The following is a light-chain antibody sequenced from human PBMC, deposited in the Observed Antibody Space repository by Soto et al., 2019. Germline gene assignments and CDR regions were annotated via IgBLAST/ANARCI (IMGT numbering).Light chain of an antibody. CDR2: GAS. CDR3: QHYLNYPIT. V-gene: IGKV1-8*01. Sequence: AIRMTQSPSSLSASTGDTVTITCRASQDIGSVLAWYQQKPGTAPKVLISGASNLHGGVPSRFSGSGSRTDFTLTITHLQSEDFATYYCQHYLNYPITFGQGTRLESK. J-gene: IGKJ5*01. CDR1: QDIGSV.